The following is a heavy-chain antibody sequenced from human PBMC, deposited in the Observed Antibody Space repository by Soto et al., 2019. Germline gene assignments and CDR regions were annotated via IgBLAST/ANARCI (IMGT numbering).Heavy chain of an antibody. J-gene: IGHJ6*02. CDR2: INPNSGGT. Sequence: ASVKVSCKASGYTFTGYYMHWVRQAPGQGLEWMGWINPNSGGTNYAQKFQGWVTMTRDTSISTAYMELSRLRSDDTAVYYCATREGLFLLVPPRVERYDVLYVCGQGSTVTGSS. D-gene: IGHD3-9*01. CDR1: GYTFTGYY. V-gene: IGHV1-2*04. CDR3: ATREGLFLLVPPRVERYDVLYV.